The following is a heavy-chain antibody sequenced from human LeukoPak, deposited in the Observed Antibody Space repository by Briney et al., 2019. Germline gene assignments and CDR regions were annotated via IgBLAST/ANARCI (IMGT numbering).Heavy chain of an antibody. CDR2: IYYSGST. Sequence: SETLSLTCTVSGGSISSSSYYWGWIRQPPGKGLEWIGSIYYSGSTYYNPSLKSRVTISVDTSKNQFSLKLSSVTAADTAVYYCARHVRRYYGSGTYYYYMDVWGKGTTVTISS. D-gene: IGHD3-10*01. CDR3: ARHVRRYYGSGTYYYYMDV. CDR1: GGSISSSSYY. J-gene: IGHJ6*03. V-gene: IGHV4-39*01.